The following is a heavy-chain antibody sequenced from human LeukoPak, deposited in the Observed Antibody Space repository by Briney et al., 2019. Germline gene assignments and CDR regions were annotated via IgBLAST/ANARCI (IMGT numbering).Heavy chain of an antibody. CDR1: GFTFSNYA. J-gene: IGHJ4*02. Sequence: GGSLRLSCAASGFTFSNYAMRWVRQAPGKGLEWVSGISGSGDSTYYADSVKGRFTISRDNAKNSLYLQMNSLRAEDMALYYCVRATMVRGPNYFDYWGQGTLVTVSS. CDR2: ISGSGDST. V-gene: IGHV3-23*01. CDR3: VRATMVRGPNYFDY. D-gene: IGHD3-10*01.